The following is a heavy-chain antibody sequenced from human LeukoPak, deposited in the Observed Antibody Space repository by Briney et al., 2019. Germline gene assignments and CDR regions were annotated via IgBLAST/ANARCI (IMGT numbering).Heavy chain of an antibody. CDR2: IKQDGSEK. V-gene: IGHV3-7*01. D-gene: IGHD3-22*01. J-gene: IGHJ4*02. CDR3: AKDTDSSGYYDPYFDY. CDR1: GFTFSSFW. Sequence: GGSLRFSGAASGFTFSSFWMSWDRRAPGKGLEWVANIKQDGSEKYYVDSVKGRFTISRDNSKNTLYLQMNSLRAEDTAVYYCAKDTDSSGYYDPYFDYWGQGTLVTVSS.